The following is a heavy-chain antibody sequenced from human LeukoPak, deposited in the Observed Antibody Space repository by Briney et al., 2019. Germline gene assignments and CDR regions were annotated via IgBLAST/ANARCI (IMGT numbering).Heavy chain of an antibody. J-gene: IGHJ4*02. CDR3: ARGSGQAPYYTDSSGYDY. Sequence: GGSLRLSCAASGFSVNYHYMSWVRQAPGKGLEWVAVLYSSGSTYYTDSVKGRFSISRDNSRNTLYLQMNSLKAEDTALYYCARGSGQAPYYTDSSGYDYWGQGTLVTVSS. CDR1: GFSVNYHY. CDR2: LYSSGST. V-gene: IGHV3-66*02. D-gene: IGHD3-22*01.